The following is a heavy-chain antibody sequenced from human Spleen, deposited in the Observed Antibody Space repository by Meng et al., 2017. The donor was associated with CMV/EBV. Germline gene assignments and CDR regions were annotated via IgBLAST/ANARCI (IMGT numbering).Heavy chain of an antibody. Sequence: GESLKISCAASGFTFSSYGMHWVRQVPGKGLEWVSSISGSGGSFYYAADSVKGRFTISRDNSKNKVSLQMNSLRAEDTAVYYCARWPWESLRGDWGQGTRVTVSS. V-gene: IGHV3-23*01. CDR1: GFTFSSYG. CDR3: ARWPWESLRGD. D-gene: IGHD5-24*01. J-gene: IGHJ4*02. CDR2: ISGSGGSF.